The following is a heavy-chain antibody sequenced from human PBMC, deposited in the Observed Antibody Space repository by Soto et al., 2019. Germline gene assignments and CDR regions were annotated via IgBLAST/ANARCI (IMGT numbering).Heavy chain of an antibody. CDR3: ARGRDYLGGDFDY. V-gene: IGHV3-30-3*01. CDR2: ISYDGSNK. Sequence: QVQLVEPGGGVVQPGRSLRLSCAASGFNFSNYGMHWVRQAPGKGLKWVAVISYDGSNKYYADSVKGRFTISRDNSKNTLYLQMNSLRAEDTAVYYCARGRDYLGGDFDYWGQGTLVTVSS. CDR1: GFNFSNYG. J-gene: IGHJ4*02. D-gene: IGHD3-16*01.